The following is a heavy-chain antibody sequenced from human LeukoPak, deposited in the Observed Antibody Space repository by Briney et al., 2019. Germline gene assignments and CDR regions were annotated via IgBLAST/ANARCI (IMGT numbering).Heavy chain of an antibody. CDR3: ASQGCSRSSCPSGY. J-gene: IGHJ4*02. CDR1: GFTFSSYW. CDR2: IKQDGSEK. Sequence: GGSLRLSCAASGFTFSSYWMSWVRQAPGKGLEWVANIKQDGSEKYYVDSVKGRFTISRDNAKNSLYLQMNSLRVEDTAVYYCASQGCSRSSCPSGYWGQGTLVTVSS. V-gene: IGHV3-7*02. D-gene: IGHD2-2*01.